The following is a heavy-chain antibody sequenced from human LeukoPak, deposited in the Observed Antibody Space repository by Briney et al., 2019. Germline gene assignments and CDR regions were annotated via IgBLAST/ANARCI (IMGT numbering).Heavy chain of an antibody. CDR3: AKSTPYYDSRIVIFYFDY. V-gene: IGHV3-7*03. D-gene: IGHD3-22*01. CDR1: GFVFPGDW. Sequence: GGSLRLSCAASGFVFPGDWMVWVRQAPGKGLEWVASIGKDGSEKAYGDSVKGRFTISRDNARNSLYLQMNSLRAEDTAVYYFAKSTPYYDSRIVIFYFDYWGQGTLVTVSS. J-gene: IGHJ4*02. CDR2: IGKDGSEK.